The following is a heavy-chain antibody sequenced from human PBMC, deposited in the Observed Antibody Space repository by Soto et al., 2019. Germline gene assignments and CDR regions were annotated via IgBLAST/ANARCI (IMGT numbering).Heavy chain of an antibody. J-gene: IGHJ4*02. CDR3: ARDAVPYIFDY. D-gene: IGHD1-1*01. CDR1: GFTFSSYE. CDR2: ISSSGSPI. Sequence: XGSLRLSCAASGFTFSSYEMNRARPAPGXXLDWFSYISSSGSPIYHADPVKGRFIISRDNAKNSLYLQMNSLRAEDTAVYYCARDAVPYIFDYWGQGTLVTVSS. V-gene: IGHV3-48*03.